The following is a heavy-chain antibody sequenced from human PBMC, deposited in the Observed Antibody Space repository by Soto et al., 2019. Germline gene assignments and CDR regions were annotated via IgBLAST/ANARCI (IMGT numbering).Heavy chain of an antibody. CDR1: GGTISSSSYY. J-gene: IGHJ4*02. V-gene: IGHV4-39*01. Sequence: SETLSLTCTVSGGTISSSSYYWGWIRQPPGKGLEWIGSIYYSGSTYYNPSLKSRVTISVDTSKNQFSLKLSSVTAADSAGYYCARYSSSEYYFDYWGQGTLVTVSS. CDR2: IYYSGST. CDR3: ARYSSSEYYFDY. D-gene: IGHD6-13*01.